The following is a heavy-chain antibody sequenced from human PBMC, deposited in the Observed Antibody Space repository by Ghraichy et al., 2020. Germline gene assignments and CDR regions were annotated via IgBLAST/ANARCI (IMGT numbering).Heavy chain of an antibody. V-gene: IGHV3-48*02. D-gene: IGHD4-17*01. J-gene: IGHJ3*02. Sequence: GESLNISCGASGFTFSTYSMNWVRQAPGKGLECLSYISSRSSDIDYADSVRGRFTISRDNAKNSLFLQMNSLRDEDTALYYCARLPGGYGDDDPFDIWGQGTLVTVSS. CDR3: ARLPGGYGDDDPFDI. CDR2: ISSRSSDI. CDR1: GFTFSTYS.